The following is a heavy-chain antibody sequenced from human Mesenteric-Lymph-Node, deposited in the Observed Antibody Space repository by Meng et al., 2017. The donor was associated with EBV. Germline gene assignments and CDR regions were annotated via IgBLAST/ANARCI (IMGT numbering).Heavy chain of an antibody. CDR3: ASVPTDYSHSRGEFDY. J-gene: IGHJ4*02. Sequence: AKVKGAEPRLVKPSTTPTLTCTVPCGCVKRDQDYWSWIREPPAKGLEWIGYVYNSENTNYTPSLKSRVNISVESSKNQFSLNLTSVTAADTAVYYCASVPTDYSHSRGEFDYWGQGTLVTVSS. V-gene: IGHV4-61*01. CDR1: CGCVKRDQDY. CDR2: VYNSENT. D-gene: IGHD3-22*01.